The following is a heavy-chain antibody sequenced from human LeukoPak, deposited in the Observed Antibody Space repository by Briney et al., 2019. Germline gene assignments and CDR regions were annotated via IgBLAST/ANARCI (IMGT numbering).Heavy chain of an antibody. Sequence: GESLKISCKGSGYSFTSYWIGWVRQMPGKGLEWMGIIYPGDSDTRYSPSFQGQVTISADKSISTAYLQWSSLKASDTAMCYCARRGSGSYYYYYYGMDVWGQGTTVTVSS. V-gene: IGHV5-51*01. J-gene: IGHJ6*02. CDR1: GYSFTSYW. D-gene: IGHD3-10*01. CDR3: ARRGSGSYYYYYYGMDV. CDR2: IYPGDSDT.